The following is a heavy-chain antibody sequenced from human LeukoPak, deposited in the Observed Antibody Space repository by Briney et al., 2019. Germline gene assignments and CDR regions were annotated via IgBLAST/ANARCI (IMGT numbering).Heavy chain of an antibody. CDR2: IYTSGST. Sequence: SETLSLTCTVSGGSISSYYWSWIRQPAGKGLEWIGRIYTSGSTNYNPSLKSRVTMSVDTSKNQFSLKLSSVTAADTAVYYCARDPTRGFDGSGPAYYYGMDVWGQGTTVTVSS. J-gene: IGHJ6*02. CDR3: ARDPTRGFDGSGPAYYYGMDV. D-gene: IGHD3-10*01. V-gene: IGHV4-4*07. CDR1: GGSISSYY.